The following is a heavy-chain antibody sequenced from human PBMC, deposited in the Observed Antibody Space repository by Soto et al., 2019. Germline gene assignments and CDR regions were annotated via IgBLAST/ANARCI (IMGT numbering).Heavy chain of an antibody. Sequence: QITLKESGPTLVKPTQTLTLTCTFSGFSLSTSGVGVGWIRQPPGKALEWLALIYWDDDKRYSPSLKSRLTITKATTKNQVVLTMTNMDPVDTATYYCAHRLEVRGVSTHWFDPWGQGTLVTVSS. CDR3: AHRLEVRGVSTHWFDP. V-gene: IGHV2-5*02. J-gene: IGHJ5*02. CDR2: IYWDDDK. CDR1: GFSLSTSGVG. D-gene: IGHD3-10*01.